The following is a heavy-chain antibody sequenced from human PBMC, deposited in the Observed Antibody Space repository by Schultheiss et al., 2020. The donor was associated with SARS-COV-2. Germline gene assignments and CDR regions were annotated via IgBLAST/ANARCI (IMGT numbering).Heavy chain of an antibody. Sequence: SGPTLVKPTQTLTLTCTFSGFSLSTSGMRVSWIRQPPGKALEWLAVIYWNDDKRYSPSLQSRVTITKDTSKNQVVLTMANMDPVDTATYYCAHSDSLGYCSGSDCFLKRFDPWGQGTLVTVSS. CDR3: AHSDSLGYCSGSDCFLKRFDP. CDR2: IYWNDDK. D-gene: IGHD2-15*01. J-gene: IGHJ5*02. V-gene: IGHV2-5*08. CDR1: GFSLSTSGMR.